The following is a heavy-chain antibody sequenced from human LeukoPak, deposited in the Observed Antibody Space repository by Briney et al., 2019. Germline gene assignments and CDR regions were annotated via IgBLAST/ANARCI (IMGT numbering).Heavy chain of an antibody. V-gene: IGHV3-66*01. D-gene: IGHD3-3*01. CDR2: IYSGGST. J-gene: IGHJ3*02. CDR3: ARGAVLRFLEWHQSYAFDI. Sequence: GGSLRLSCAASGFTVSSNYMSWVRQAPVKGLEWVSVIYSGGSTYYADSVKGRFTISRDNSKNTLYLQMNSLRAEDTAVYYCARGAVLRFLEWHQSYAFDIWGKGTMVTVSS. CDR1: GFTVSSNY.